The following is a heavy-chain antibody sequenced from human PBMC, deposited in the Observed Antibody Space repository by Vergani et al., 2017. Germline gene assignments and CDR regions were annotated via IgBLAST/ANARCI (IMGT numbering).Heavy chain of an antibody. V-gene: IGHV3-9*01. CDR3: AKAAVAALREDWFDP. D-gene: IGHD6-19*01. J-gene: IGHJ5*02. Sequence: VQLQESGGGLVQPGRSLRLSCAASGFTFDDYAMHWVRQAPGKGLEWVSGINWNSDSIAYADSVKGRFTISRDNAKNSLYLQMNSLRAEDTALYYCAKAAVAALREDWFDPWGQGTLVTVSS. CDR1: GFTFDDYA. CDR2: INWNSDSI.